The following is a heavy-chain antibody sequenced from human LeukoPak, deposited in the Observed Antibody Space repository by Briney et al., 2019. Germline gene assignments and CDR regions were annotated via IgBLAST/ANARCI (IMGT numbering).Heavy chain of an antibody. J-gene: IGHJ6*03. D-gene: IGHD1-14*01. CDR1: GFTFSSYW. CDR3: ARSPQFFYYFYMDV. V-gene: IGHV3-7*01. CDR2: IKQDGSEK. Sequence: PGGSLRLSCAASGFTFSSYWLNWVRQAPGKGLEWVANIKQDGSEKFYVDSVKGRFTISRDNAKNSLYLQMNSLRAEDTAVYYCARSPQFFYYFYMDVWGKGTTVTVSS.